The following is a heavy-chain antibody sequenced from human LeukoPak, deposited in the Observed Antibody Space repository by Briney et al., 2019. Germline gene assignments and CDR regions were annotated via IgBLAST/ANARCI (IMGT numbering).Heavy chain of an antibody. CDR1: GFTLSRYR. V-gene: IGHV3-7*01. Sequence: GGSLRLSCAPSGFTLSRYRMSCVREAPGKGLEWVANIKQDGSEKYYVDSVKGRFTISRDNAKNSLYLQMNSLRAEDTAVYYCARDSSMVRGVIRNYFDYWGQGTLVTVSS. CDR2: IKQDGSEK. J-gene: IGHJ4*02. CDR3: ARDSSMVRGVIRNYFDY. D-gene: IGHD3-10*01.